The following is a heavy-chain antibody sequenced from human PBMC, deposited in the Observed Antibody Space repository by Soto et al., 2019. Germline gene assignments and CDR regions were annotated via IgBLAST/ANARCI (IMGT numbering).Heavy chain of an antibody. J-gene: IGHJ4*02. V-gene: IGHV3-23*01. CDR2: IVGSGGST. Sequence: LRLSCAASGFTFSSYAMNWVRQAPGKGLEWVSIIVGSGGSTSYADSVKGRFTISRDNSKNTLYLQMNSLRAEGTAVYYRGKDARCGGGNCYPYYFDYWRQGSLGT. CDR1: GFTFSSYA. CDR3: GKDARCGGGNCYPYYFDY. D-gene: IGHD2-15*01.